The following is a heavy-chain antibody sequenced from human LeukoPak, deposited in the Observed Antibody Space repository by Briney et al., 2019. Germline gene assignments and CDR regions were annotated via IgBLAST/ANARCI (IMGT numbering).Heavy chain of an antibody. CDR2: IWYGGSNK. D-gene: IGHD4-17*01. V-gene: IGHV3-33*08. Sequence: PGGSLRLSCAASGFTFSSYGMHWVRQAPGKGLEWVAVIWYGGSNKYYADSVKGRFTISRDNAENSLYLQMDSLRAEDTAVYYCARELTVTTDAFDIWGQGTMVTVSS. CDR1: GFTFSSYG. J-gene: IGHJ3*02. CDR3: ARELTVTTDAFDI.